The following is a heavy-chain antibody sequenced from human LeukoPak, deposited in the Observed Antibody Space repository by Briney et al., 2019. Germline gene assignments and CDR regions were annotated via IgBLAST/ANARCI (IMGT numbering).Heavy chain of an antibody. CDR1: GFTFSNYW. Sequence: GGSLRLSCAASGFTFSNYWVIWVRQAPGKGLEWVGNIKQDGSEKRYADSVRGRFSISRDNAQTSLYLQMNSLRAEDTAVYYCASSRGFVVVTAIDYWGQGTLVTVSS. J-gene: IGHJ4*02. D-gene: IGHD2-21*02. V-gene: IGHV3-7*05. CDR2: IKQDGSEK. CDR3: ASSRGFVVVTAIDY.